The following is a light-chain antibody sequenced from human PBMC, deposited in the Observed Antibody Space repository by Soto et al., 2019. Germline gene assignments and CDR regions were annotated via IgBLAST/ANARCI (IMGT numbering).Light chain of an antibody. CDR2: GAS. Sequence: EIVLTQSPGTLSLSPGERATLSFRASQSVSSSYLAWYQQKPGQAPSLLMYGASSRATGIPDRFSGSGSGTDFTLTISRLEPEDFAVYYCQQYGSSPLTFGGGTKVDI. J-gene: IGKJ4*01. V-gene: IGKV3-20*01. CDR1: QSVSSSY. CDR3: QQYGSSPLT.